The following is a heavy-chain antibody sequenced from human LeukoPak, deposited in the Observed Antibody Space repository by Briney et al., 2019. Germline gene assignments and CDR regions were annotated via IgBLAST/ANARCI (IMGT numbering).Heavy chain of an antibody. D-gene: IGHD2-2*01. CDR1: GGSFSGYY. CDR2: INHSGST. J-gene: IGHJ4*02. Sequence: SGTLSLTCAVYGGSFSGYYWSWIRQPPGKGLEWIGEINHSGSTNHNPSLKSRVTISVDTSKNQFSLKLSSVTAADTAVYYCATNDCSSTSCPDDYWGQGTLVTVSS. CDR3: ATNDCSSTSCPDDY. V-gene: IGHV4-34*01.